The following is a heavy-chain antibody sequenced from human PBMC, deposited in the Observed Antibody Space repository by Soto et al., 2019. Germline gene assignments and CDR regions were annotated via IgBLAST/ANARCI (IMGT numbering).Heavy chain of an antibody. CDR1: GYSFDSYG. CDR3: ARRNDYGDYYFDY. J-gene: IGHJ4*02. V-gene: IGHV1-18*01. Sequence: ASLKVSCKASGYSFDSYGLNWVRQAPGQGLEWMGWISGRNGKTKYAEKFQGRVTISVDTSKNQFSLKLSSVTAADTAVYYCARRNDYGDYYFDYWGQGTLVTVSS. D-gene: IGHD4-17*01. CDR2: ISGRNGKT.